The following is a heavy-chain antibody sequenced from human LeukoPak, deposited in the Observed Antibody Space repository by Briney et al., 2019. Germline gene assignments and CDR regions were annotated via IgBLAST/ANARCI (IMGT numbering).Heavy chain of an antibody. Sequence: GGSLRLSCAASGFTFSSYGMHWVPQAPGKGPEWVAVIWYDGSNKYYADSVKGRFTISRDNSENTLYLQVNSLRAEDTAVYYCARERLSLVNYYGMDVWGQGTTVTVSS. CDR2: IWYDGSNK. CDR3: ARERLSLVNYYGMDV. CDR1: GFTFSSYG. J-gene: IGHJ6*02. D-gene: IGHD2/OR15-2a*01. V-gene: IGHV3-33*01.